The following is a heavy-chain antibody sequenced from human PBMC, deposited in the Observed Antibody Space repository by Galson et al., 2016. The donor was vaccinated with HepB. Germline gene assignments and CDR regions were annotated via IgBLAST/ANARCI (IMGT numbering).Heavy chain of an antibody. V-gene: IGHV3-23*01. CDR2: ISRSGDST. Sequence: SLRLSCAASGFTFRNYGMTWVRQAPGKGLEVVSSISRSGDSTDYADSVKGRFTISRDNSKNTLSLQMNSLTADDTAIYYWVQGRPAPAVWGKGTPVTVSS. J-gene: IGHJ6*04. CDR1: GFTFRNYG. CDR3: VQGRPAPAV.